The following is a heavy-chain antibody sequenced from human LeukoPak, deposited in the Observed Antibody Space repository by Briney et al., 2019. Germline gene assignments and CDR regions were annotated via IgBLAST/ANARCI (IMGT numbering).Heavy chain of an antibody. CDR3: AREHYCTTTSCHLPDY. J-gene: IGHJ4*02. V-gene: IGHV3-48*03. Sequence: GGSLRLSCAASGFTFSNYEMNWVRQAPGKGLEWVSYISSSGSTIYYADSVKGRFTISRDNAKNSLYLQMNSLRAEDTAVYYCAREHYCTTTSCHLPDYWGQGTLVTVSS. CDR1: GFTFSNYE. CDR2: ISSSGSTI. D-gene: IGHD2-2*01.